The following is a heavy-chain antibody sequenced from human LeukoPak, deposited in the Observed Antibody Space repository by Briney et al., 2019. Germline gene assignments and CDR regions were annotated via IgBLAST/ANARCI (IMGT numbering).Heavy chain of an antibody. D-gene: IGHD2-2*02. CDR1: GFTFSSYA. Sequence: GGSLRLSCAASGFTFSSYAMSRVRHAPGKGLEWVSGIRDSGDSTYYADSAKGRFTISRDNLKNTLYLQMNSLRAEDTAVYYCTKESIYCSSTSCYSPYGMDVWGQGTTVTVSS. CDR2: IRDSGDST. J-gene: IGHJ6*02. V-gene: IGHV3-23*01. CDR3: TKESIYCSSTSCYSPYGMDV.